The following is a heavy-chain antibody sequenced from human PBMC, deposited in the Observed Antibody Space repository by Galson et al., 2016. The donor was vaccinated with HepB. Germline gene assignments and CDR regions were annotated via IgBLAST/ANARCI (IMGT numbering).Heavy chain of an antibody. Sequence: CAISGDSVYNNGAAWVWIRQSPSRGLEWLGRTFYRSTWENHYAGSVKNRITISPDTSRNQFSLHLNSVTPEDTAVYYCARAVMLGRGMDVWGQGTTVPV. CDR2: TFYRSTWEN. V-gene: IGHV6-1*01. D-gene: IGHD3-10*01. CDR3: ARAVMLGRGMDV. CDR1: GDSVYNNGAA. J-gene: IGHJ6*02.